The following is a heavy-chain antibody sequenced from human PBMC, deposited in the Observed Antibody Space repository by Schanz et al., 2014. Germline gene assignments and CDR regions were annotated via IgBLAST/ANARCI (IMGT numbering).Heavy chain of an antibody. Sequence: QVQLVESGGGLVKPGGSLRLSCAASGFTFSDNFMSWIRQAPGKGLEWISYITTSTSYTNYADSVKGRFTISRDNAKKSLFLQMNSLRAEDTAVYYCAVLGGFGELPLDYRGQGTLVTVSS. J-gene: IGHJ4*02. V-gene: IGHV3-11*06. CDR2: ITTSTSYT. CDR3: AVLGGFGELPLDY. CDR1: GFTFSDNF. D-gene: IGHD3-10*01.